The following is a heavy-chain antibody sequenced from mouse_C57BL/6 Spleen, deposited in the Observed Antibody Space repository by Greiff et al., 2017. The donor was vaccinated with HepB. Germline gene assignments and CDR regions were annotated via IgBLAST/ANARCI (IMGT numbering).Heavy chain of an antibody. CDR3: AREYGYSGGAMDY. D-gene: IGHD2-10*02. V-gene: IGHV1-52*01. CDR1: GYTFTSYW. CDR2: IDPSDSET. Sequence: VQLQQPGAELVRPGSSVKLSCKASGYTFTSYWMHWVKQRPIQGLEWIGNIDPSDSETHYNQKFKDKATLTVDKSSSTAYMQLSNLTSEDAAVYYCAREYGYSGGAMDYWGQGTSVTVSS. J-gene: IGHJ4*01.